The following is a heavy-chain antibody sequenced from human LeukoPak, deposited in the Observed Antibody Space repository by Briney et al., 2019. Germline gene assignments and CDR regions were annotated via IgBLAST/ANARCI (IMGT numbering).Heavy chain of an antibody. CDR3: AKEQSSETYQGLGY. Sequence: GGSLRLSCAASGFTFSSYGMHWVRQAPGKGLEWVAFIQYDGSNKYYADSVKGRLTISRDNSKNTLYLLMNSLRAEDTAIYNCAKEQSSETYQGLGYWGQGTLVTVSA. CDR2: IQYDGSNK. V-gene: IGHV3-30*02. CDR1: GFTFSSYG. J-gene: IGHJ4*02. D-gene: IGHD1-26*01.